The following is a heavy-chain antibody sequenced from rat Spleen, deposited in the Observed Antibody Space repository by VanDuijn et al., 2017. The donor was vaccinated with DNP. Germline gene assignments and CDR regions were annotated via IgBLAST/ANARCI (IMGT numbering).Heavy chain of an antibody. CDR1: GFNFNDYW. Sequence: EVQLVESGGGLVQPGRSLKLSCAASGFNFNDYWMGWVRQAPGKGLERIGEINKESSTINYSPSSKDKFTISRDNAQNTLYLQMSKLGSEDTAIYYCAMGPNYGGYLDYFDYWGQGVMVTVSA. CDR2: INKESSTI. V-gene: IGHV4-2*01. J-gene: IGHJ2*01. D-gene: IGHD1-11*01. CDR3: AMGPNYGGYLDYFDY.